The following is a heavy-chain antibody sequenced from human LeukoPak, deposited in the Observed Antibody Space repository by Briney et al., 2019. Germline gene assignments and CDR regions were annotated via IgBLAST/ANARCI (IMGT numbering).Heavy chain of an antibody. CDR3: ARGTPAQSYDFWSGYYRALDI. D-gene: IGHD3-3*01. Sequence: PSETLSLTCAVYDGSLSVNYCSWIRQTPGKGLEWIGEINHIGTTNYNPSLKSRVTISVDTSKNQFSLKLNSVTAADTAIYYCARGTPAQSYDFWSGYYRALDIWGQGKMVTVSS. J-gene: IGHJ3*02. CDR2: INHIGTT. V-gene: IGHV4-34*01. CDR1: DGSLSVNY.